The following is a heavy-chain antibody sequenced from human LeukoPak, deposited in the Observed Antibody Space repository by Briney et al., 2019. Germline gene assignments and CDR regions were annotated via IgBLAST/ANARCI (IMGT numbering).Heavy chain of an antibody. CDR1: GGSFSGYY. J-gene: IGHJ4*02. CDR3: AALAGYCSGGICYRGRVLKDY. Sequence: SETLSLTCAAYGGSFSGYYWSWIRQPPGKGLEWIGEINHSGSTNYNPSLKSRVTISVDTSKNQFSLKLSSVTAADTAVYYCAALAGYCSGGICYRGRVLKDYWGQGTLVSVSS. D-gene: IGHD2-15*01. V-gene: IGHV4-34*01. CDR2: INHSGST.